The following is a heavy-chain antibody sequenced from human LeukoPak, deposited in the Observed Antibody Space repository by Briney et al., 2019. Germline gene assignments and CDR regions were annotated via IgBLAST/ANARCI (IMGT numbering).Heavy chain of an antibody. V-gene: IGHV3-43D*03. Sequence: GGSLRLSCAASGFTFDDYAMHWVRQAPGKGLEWVSLISWDGDSTYYADSVKGRFTISRDNSKNSLYLQMNSLRAEDTALYYCAKSSQQLVLDYYYMDVWGKGTTVTVSS. J-gene: IGHJ6*03. D-gene: IGHD6-13*01. CDR1: GFTFDDYA. CDR2: ISWDGDST. CDR3: AKSSQQLVLDYYYMDV.